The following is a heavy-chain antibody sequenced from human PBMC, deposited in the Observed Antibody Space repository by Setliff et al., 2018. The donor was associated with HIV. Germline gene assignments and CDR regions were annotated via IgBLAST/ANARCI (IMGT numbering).Heavy chain of an antibody. V-gene: IGHV3-74*03. D-gene: IGHD3-3*01. CDR2: IDSDGITA. CDR1: DFTFGDYG. Sequence: GGSLRLSCVGSDFTFGDYGIHWVRQAPGKGLVWVSRIDSDGITAYADSVEGRFTISRDNADNTLYLQMNSLRVDDTAVYFCARESGIKIFGSPVVYYYMDVWGKGTTVTVSS. CDR3: ARESGIKIFGSPVVYYYMDV. J-gene: IGHJ6*03.